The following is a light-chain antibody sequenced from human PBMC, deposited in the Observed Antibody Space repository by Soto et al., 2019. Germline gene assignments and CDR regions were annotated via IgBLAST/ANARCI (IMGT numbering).Light chain of an antibody. CDR2: ETS. Sequence: EIVLTQSPGTLSLSPGERATLSCRASQSFSSSYLAWYQQKPCQAPRLLIYETSDRATGIPDRFSGSGSQTDFTLTISRLEPEDFAVYYCQQYGTSPRTFGQGTKVEIK. J-gene: IGKJ1*01. CDR1: QSFSSSY. V-gene: IGKV3-20*01. CDR3: QQYGTSPRT.